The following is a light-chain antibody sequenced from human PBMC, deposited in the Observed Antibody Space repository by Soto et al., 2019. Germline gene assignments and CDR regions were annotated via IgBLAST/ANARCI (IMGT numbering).Light chain of an antibody. CDR3: QLRSNWLFT. Sequence: EIVLTQSPATLSLSPGDRATLSCRASQSISSYLAWYQQKPGQAPRLLIYDASSRATGIPARFSGSGSGTAFTLTISSLEPEDFAVYYCQLRSNWLFTFGPGTQLEIK. J-gene: IGKJ2*01. V-gene: IGKV3-11*01. CDR1: QSISSY. CDR2: DAS.